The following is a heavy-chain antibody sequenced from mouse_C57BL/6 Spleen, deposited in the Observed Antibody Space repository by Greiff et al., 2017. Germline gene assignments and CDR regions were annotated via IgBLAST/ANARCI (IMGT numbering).Heavy chain of an antibody. J-gene: IGHJ1*03. V-gene: IGHV1-22*01. CDR1: GYTFTDYN. D-gene: IGHD2-3*01. CDR3: ADDGYFDV. CDR2: INPNNGGT. Sequence: VQLKESGPELVKPGASVKMSCKASGYTFTDYNMHWVKQSHGKSLEWIGYINPNNGGTSYNQKFKGKATLTVNKSSSTAYMELRSLTSEDSAVYYCADDGYFDVWGTGTTVTVSS.